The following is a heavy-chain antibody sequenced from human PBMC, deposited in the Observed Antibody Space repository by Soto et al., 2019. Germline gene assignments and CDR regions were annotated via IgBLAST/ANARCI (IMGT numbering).Heavy chain of an antibody. CDR3: ARGDVDTVAQADY. D-gene: IGHD5-12*01. J-gene: IGHJ4*02. Sequence: QVQLLESGGGLVQPGGSLRLSCTASGFTCSDHYMSWIRQAPGKGLEWVSYISSSGDYRNYADSVKDRFTISRDNTKHSLYLQMNSLRAEDTAVYYCARGDVDTVAQADYWGQGTLVTVSS. CDR2: ISSSGDYR. CDR1: GFTCSDHY. V-gene: IGHV3-11*03.